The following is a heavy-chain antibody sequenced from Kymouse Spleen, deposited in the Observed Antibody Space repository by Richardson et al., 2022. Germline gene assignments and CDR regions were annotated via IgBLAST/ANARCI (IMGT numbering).Heavy chain of an antibody. V-gene: IGHV4-34*01. J-gene: IGHJ5*02. D-gene: IGHD3-10*01. Sequence: QVQLQQWGAGLLKPSETLSLTCAVYGGSFSGYYWSWIRQPPGKGLEWIGEINHSGSTNYNPSLKSRVTISVDTSKNQFSLKLSSVTAADTAVYYCARMVRGDNWFDPWGQGTLVTVSS. CDR1: GGSFSGYY. CDR2: INHSGST. CDR3: ARMVRGDNWFDP.